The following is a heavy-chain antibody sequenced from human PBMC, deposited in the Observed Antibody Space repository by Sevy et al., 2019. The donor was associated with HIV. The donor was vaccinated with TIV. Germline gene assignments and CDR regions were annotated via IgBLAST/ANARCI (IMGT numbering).Heavy chain of an antibody. CDR2: ISGIGSTI. CDR1: GFTFSSSI. Sequence: GGSLRLSCAASGFTFSSSIINWVRQAPGKGLEWVSSISGIGSTIYYADSVKGRFTISRDNAKNSLYLQMHSLRDEDTAVYYCARSDYGDYVGWFDPWGQGTLVTVSS. D-gene: IGHD4-17*01. J-gene: IGHJ5*02. CDR3: ARSDYGDYVGWFDP. V-gene: IGHV3-48*02.